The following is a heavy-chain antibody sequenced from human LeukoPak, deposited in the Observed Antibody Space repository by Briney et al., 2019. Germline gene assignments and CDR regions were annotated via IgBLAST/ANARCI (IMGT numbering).Heavy chain of an antibody. CDR1: GFTVSSSY. Sequence: GGSLRLSCTGSGFTVSSSYMSWVRQAPGKGLEWVSVIDSGGITYHAGSVKGRFTISRDNSKNTLYLQMNSLRAEDTAVYYCARDRWGYWYFDLWGRGTLVTVSS. J-gene: IGHJ2*01. V-gene: IGHV3-53*01. D-gene: IGHD4-23*01. CDR2: IDSGGIT. CDR3: ARDRWGYWYFDL.